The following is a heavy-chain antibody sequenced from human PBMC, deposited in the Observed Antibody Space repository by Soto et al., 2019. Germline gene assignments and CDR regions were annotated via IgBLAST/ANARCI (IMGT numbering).Heavy chain of an antibody. D-gene: IGHD6-19*01. J-gene: IGHJ6*02. V-gene: IGHV1-18*01. CDR2: ISAYNGNT. CDR3: ARGLAVAGKGGYYYYYYGMDV. CDR1: GYTFTNYG. Sequence: GASVKVSCKASGYTFTNYGITWVRQAPGQGLEWMGWISAYNGNTHYTQRLQGRVTMTTDTSTSTAYMELRSLRSDDTAVYYCARGLAVAGKGGYYYYYYGMDVWGQGTTVTVSS.